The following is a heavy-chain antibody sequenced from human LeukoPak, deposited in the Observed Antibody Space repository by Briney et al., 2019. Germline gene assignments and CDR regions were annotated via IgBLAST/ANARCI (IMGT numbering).Heavy chain of an antibody. D-gene: IGHD1-26*01. V-gene: IGHV3-30*02. CDR3: AKETVRWELLGPDY. J-gene: IGHJ4*02. CDR1: GFTFSSYG. CDR2: IRYDGSNK. Sequence: GGSLRLSCAASGFTFSSYGMHWVRQAPGKGLEWVAFIRYDGSNKYYADSVKGRFTISRDNSKNTLYLQMNSLRAEDTAVYYCAKETVRWELLGPDYWGQGTLVTVSS.